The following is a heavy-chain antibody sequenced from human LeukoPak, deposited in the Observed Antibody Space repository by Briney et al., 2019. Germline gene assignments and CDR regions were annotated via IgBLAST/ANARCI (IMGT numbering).Heavy chain of an antibody. J-gene: IGHJ6*02. Sequence: SGGSLRLSCAASGFTFSSYSMNWVRQAPGKGLEWVANIKQDGSEKYYVDSVKGRFTISRDNAKNSLYLQMNSLRAEDTAVYYCVRAGSSWDYYYYGMDVWGQGTTVTVSS. V-gene: IGHV3-7*01. CDR1: GFTFSSYS. CDR2: IKQDGSEK. CDR3: VRAGSSWDYYYYGMDV. D-gene: IGHD2-2*01.